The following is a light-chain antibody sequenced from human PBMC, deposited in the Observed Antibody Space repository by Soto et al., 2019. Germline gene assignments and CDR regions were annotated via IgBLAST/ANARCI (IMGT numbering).Light chain of an antibody. J-gene: IGLJ3*02. CDR2: RNN. CDR3: ATWDDSLRGCV. CDR1: SSSVGSNY. Sequence: QSVLTQPPSASGTPGQRVTVSCSGSSSSVGSNYVYWYQQLPGTAPKLLIYRNNQRPSGVPDRFSGSKSGTSASLAISGLRSEDGADYYCATWDDSLRGCVFGGGTQVTVL. V-gene: IGLV1-47*01.